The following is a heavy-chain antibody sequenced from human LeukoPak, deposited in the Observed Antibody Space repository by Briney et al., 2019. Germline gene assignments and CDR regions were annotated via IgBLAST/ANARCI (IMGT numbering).Heavy chain of an antibody. J-gene: IGHJ6*03. CDR2: INHSGST. Sequence: PSETLSLTCAVYGGSFSGYYWSWIRQPPGKGLEWIGEINHSGSTNYNPSLKSRVTISVDTSKNQFSLKLSSVTAADTAVYYCARDVRGYSYGSEYYYYMDVWGKGTTVTVPS. CDR1: GGSFSGYY. V-gene: IGHV4-34*01. CDR3: ARDVRGYSYGSEYYYYMDV. D-gene: IGHD5-18*01.